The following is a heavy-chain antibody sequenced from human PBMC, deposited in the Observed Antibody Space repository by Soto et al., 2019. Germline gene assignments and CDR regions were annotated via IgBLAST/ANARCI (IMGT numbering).Heavy chain of an antibody. D-gene: IGHD3-16*01. CDR3: ATVGANGGGADY. CDR2: IYYSGST. V-gene: IGHV4-59*01. Sequence: QVQLQESGPGLVKPSETLSLTCTVSGGSISSYYWSWIRQPPGKGLEWIGYIYYSGSTNYNPSLTGRCTVAVATSKNQFALKLSSVTAADTAVYYGATVGANGGGADYWGQGTLVTVSS. CDR1: GGSISSYY. J-gene: IGHJ4*02.